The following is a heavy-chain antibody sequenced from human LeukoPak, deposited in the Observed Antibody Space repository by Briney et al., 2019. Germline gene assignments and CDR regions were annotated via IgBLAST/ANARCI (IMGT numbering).Heavy chain of an antibody. CDR2: INEDGSEK. CDR3: ARARAGYRISWYTY. CDR1: RFIFSAYW. D-gene: IGHD6-13*01. V-gene: IGHV3-7*01. Sequence: GGSLRLSCAASRFIFSAYWMSWVRQAPGKGLEWVANINEDGSEKHYVDSVKGRFTISRDNAKNSLYLQMNSLRAEDTAIYYCARARAGYRISWYTYWGQGSLVTVSS. J-gene: IGHJ4*02.